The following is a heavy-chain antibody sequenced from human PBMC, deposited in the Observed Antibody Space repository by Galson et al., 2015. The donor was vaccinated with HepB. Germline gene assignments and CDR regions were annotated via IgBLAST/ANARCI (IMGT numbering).Heavy chain of an antibody. CDR1: GFTFSGSA. CDR3: TSIIVGATRDYYGMDV. Sequence: SLRLSCAASGFTFSGSAMHWVRQASGKGLEWVGRIRSKAKSYATAYAASVKGRFTISRDDSKNTAYLQMNSLKTEDTAVYYCTSIIVGATRDYYGMDVWGQGTTVTVSS. CDR2: IRSKAKSYAT. J-gene: IGHJ6*02. D-gene: IGHD1-26*01. V-gene: IGHV3-73*01.